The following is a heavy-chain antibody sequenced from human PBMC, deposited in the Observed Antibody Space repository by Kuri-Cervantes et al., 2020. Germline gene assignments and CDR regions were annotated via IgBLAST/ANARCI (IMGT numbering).Heavy chain of an antibody. J-gene: IGHJ4*02. Sequence: ASVKVSCKASGYTFSSYGITWVRQAPGQGPEWMGWISTYSTDTVYARKFQGRVTISKDTSTSTVYMELRSLQSDDTAVYYCARADYFDFWGQGTLVTVSS. CDR1: GYTFSSYG. CDR3: ARADYFDF. CDR2: ISTYSTDT. V-gene: IGHV1-18*01.